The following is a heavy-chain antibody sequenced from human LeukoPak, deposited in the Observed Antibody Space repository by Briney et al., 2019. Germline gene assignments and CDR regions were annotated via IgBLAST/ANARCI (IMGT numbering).Heavy chain of an antibody. CDR3: ARDGGSHGAYPPR. J-gene: IGHJ4*02. V-gene: IGHV3-48*02. CDR2: ISSRSSIM. D-gene: IGHD4-17*01. CDR1: GLIFGSYS. Sequence: GGSLRLSCVACGLIFGSYSMNWVRPAPGKGLEWISYISSRSSIMYYADSVKARFSISRDNAKNALFLRMDSLRDDDTAVYYCARDGGSHGAYPPRWGQGTVVTVS.